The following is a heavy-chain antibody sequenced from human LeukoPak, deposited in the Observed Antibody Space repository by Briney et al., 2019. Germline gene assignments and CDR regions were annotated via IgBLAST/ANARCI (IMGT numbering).Heavy chain of an antibody. Sequence: SETLSLTCTVSGGSITSGDYYCSWIRQPPGKGLEWIGYIYYSGSAYYNPSLKSRVTTSLDTSKNQFSLRLSSVTAADTAVDYCATKSGYYYNFDYWGQGNLVTVSS. J-gene: IGHJ4*02. D-gene: IGHD3-22*01. CDR3: ATKSGYYYNFDY. V-gene: IGHV4-30-4*08. CDR1: GGSITSGDYY. CDR2: IYYSGSA.